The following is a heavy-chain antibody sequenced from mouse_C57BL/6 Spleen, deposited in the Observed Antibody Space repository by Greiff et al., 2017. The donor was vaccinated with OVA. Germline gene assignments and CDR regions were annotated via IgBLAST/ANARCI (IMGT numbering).Heavy chain of an antibody. J-gene: IGHJ4*01. CDR2: INPNNGGT. V-gene: IGHV1-22*01. CDR3: ARKDYAMDY. CDR1: GYTFTDYN. Sequence: VQLKESGPELVKPGASVKMSCKASGYTFTDYNMHWVKQSHGKSLEWIGYINPNNGGTSYNQKFKGKATLTANKSSSTAYMELRSLTSEDSAVYYCARKDYAMDYWGQGTSVTVSS.